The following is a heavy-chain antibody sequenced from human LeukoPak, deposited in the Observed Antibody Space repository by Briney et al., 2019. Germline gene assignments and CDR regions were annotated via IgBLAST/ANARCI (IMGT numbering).Heavy chain of an antibody. D-gene: IGHD3-22*01. CDR2: INPSGGST. CDR1: GYTFTSYY. Sequence: GASVKVSCKASGYTFTSYYMHWVRQAPGQGLEWMGIINPSGGSTSYAQKFRGRVTMTRDTCTSTVYMELSSLRSEDTAVYYCARGGLYYYDSSGYLGSFDYWGQGTLVTVSS. CDR3: ARGGLYYYDSSGYLGSFDY. J-gene: IGHJ4*02. V-gene: IGHV1-46*03.